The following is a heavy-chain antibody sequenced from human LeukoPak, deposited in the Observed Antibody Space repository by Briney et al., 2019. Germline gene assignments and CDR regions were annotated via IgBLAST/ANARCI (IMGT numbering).Heavy chain of an antibody. CDR1: GFTFSSYS. J-gene: IGHJ4*02. V-gene: IGHV3-48*01. CDR3: AREGLRFLEWLLYDN. CDR2: ISSSSSTI. D-gene: IGHD3-3*01. Sequence: GGSLRLSCAASGFTFSSYSMNWVRQAPGKGLEWVSYISSSSSTIYYADSVKGRFTISRDNAKNSLYLQMNSLRAEDTAVYYCAREGLRFLEWLLYDNRGQGTLVTVSS.